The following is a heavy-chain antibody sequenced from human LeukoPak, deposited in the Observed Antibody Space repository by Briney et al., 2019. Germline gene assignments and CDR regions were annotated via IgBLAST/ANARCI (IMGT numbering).Heavy chain of an antibody. D-gene: IGHD3-10*01. CDR2: ISSSGSTI. V-gene: IGHV3-11*04. CDR3: ARDQGGYYGSGNFPY. J-gene: IGHJ4*02. CDR1: GFTVSSNY. Sequence: GGSLRLSCAASGFTVSSNYMSWVRQAPGKGLEWVSYISSSGSTIYYADSVKGRFTISRDNAKNSLYLQMNSLRAEDTAVYYCARDQGGYYGSGNFPYWGQGTLVTVSS.